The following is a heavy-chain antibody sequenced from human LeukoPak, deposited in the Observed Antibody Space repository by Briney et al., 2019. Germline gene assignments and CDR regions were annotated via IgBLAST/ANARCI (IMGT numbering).Heavy chain of an antibody. CDR1: GFTVSSNY. CDR2: ISSSGSTI. J-gene: IGHJ5*02. V-gene: IGHV3-11*01. Sequence: GGSLRLSCAASGFTVSSNYVSWIRQAPGKGLEWVSYISSSGSTIYYADSVKGRFTISRDNAKNSLYLQMNSLRAEDTAVYYCARDPNDILTGWFDPWGQGTLVTVSS. CDR3: ARDPNDILTGWFDP. D-gene: IGHD3-9*01.